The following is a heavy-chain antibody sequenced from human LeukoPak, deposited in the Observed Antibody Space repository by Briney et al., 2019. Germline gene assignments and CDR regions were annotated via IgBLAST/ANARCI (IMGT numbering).Heavy chain of an antibody. J-gene: IGHJ4*02. Sequence: GASVKVSCKASGYTFTGYYIHWVRQAPGQGLEWMGWINPNSDGTNYAQKFQGRVTMTRDTSISTAYMELSRLISDDTAVYYCARDRRRDGYNSLDYWAQGTLVTVSS. D-gene: IGHD5-24*01. V-gene: IGHV1-2*02. CDR2: INPNSDGT. CDR3: ARDRRRDGYNSLDY. CDR1: GYTFTGYY.